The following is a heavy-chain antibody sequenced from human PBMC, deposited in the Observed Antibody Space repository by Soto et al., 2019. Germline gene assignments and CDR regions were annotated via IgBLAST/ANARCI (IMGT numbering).Heavy chain of an antibody. V-gene: IGHV1-46*01. CDR1: GYTFTSYY. J-gene: IGHJ6*02. Sequence: ASVKVSCKASGYTFTSYYMHWVRQAPGQGLEWMGIINPSGGSTSYAQKFQGRVTMTRDTSTSTVYMELSSLRSEDTAVYYCARGNSGSYFYYYYYSGMDVWGQGTTVTVSS. CDR3: ARGNSGSYFYYYYYSGMDV. D-gene: IGHD1-26*01. CDR2: INPSGGST.